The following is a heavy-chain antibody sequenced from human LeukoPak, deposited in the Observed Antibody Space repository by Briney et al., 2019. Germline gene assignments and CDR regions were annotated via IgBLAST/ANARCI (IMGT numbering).Heavy chain of an antibody. CDR2: IYYTGST. V-gene: IGHV4-59*01. CDR1: GVSISSYY. CDR3: ARLGGGSYYRHFDY. D-gene: IGHD1-26*01. Sequence: SETLSLTCAVSGVSISSYYWSWIRQPPGKGLEWIGYIYYTGSTNYNPSLKSRVTISVDTSKNQFSLTLSSVTAADTAVYYCARLGGGSYYRHFDYWGQGILVTVSS. J-gene: IGHJ4*02.